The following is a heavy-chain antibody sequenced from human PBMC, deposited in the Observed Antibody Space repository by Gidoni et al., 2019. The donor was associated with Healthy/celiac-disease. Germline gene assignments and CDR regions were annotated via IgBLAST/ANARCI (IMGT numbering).Heavy chain of an antibody. Sequence: EVQLVESGGGLVQPGGSLRLSCEASGCTFSRYWMSWVRQAPGKGLEWVANIKQDGSEKYYVDSVKGRFTISRDNAKNSLYLQMNSLRAEDTAVYYCARERPYGSGLDYWGQGTLVTVSS. V-gene: IGHV3-7*01. D-gene: IGHD3-10*01. CDR1: GCTFSRYW. J-gene: IGHJ4*02. CDR2: IKQDGSEK. CDR3: ARERPYGSGLDY.